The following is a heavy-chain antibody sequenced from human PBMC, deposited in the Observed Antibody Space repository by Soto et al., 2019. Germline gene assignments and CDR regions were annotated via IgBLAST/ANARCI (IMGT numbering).Heavy chain of an antibody. CDR1: CGSISSSNW. J-gene: IGHJ4*02. CDR3: ARDLKGQFDY. Sequence: PSETLSLTCAVSCGSISSSNWWSWVRQPPGKGLEWIGEIFHSGSPNYNLSLKSRVTISVDTSNNQFSLKLSSVTAADTAVYYCARDLKGQFDYWGQGTQVTVSS. V-gene: IGHV4-4*02. CDR2: IFHSGSP.